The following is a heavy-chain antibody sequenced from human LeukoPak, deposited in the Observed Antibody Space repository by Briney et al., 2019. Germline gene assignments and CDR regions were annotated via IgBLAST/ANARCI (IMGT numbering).Heavy chain of an antibody. CDR3: AKDSVAGTDKYYYAMDV. CDR2: ISYAGSNK. D-gene: IGHD6-19*01. Sequence: GGSLRLSCVASGFTFSYYGMHWVRQAPGKGLEWVAVISYAGSNKYYADSVKGRFSISRDNSKNTLFLQMNSLRAEDTAVYYCAKDSVAGTDKYYYAMDVWGQGTTVTVSS. V-gene: IGHV3-33*05. J-gene: IGHJ6*02. CDR1: GFTFSYYG.